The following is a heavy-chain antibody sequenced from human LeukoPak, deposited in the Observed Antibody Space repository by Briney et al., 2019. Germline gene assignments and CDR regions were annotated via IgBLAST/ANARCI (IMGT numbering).Heavy chain of an antibody. CDR3: AKVIGVGKYCSGGNCYSGYYYYGMDV. V-gene: IGHV3-23*01. Sequence: GGSLRLSCAASGFTFSSYAMSWVRQAPGKGLEWVSAISGSGGSTYYADSVKGRFTISRDNSKNTLYLQMNSLRAEDTAVYYCAKVIGVGKYCSGGNCYSGYYYYGMDVWGQGTTVTVSS. CDR1: GFTFSSYA. J-gene: IGHJ6*02. CDR2: ISGSGGST. D-gene: IGHD2-15*01.